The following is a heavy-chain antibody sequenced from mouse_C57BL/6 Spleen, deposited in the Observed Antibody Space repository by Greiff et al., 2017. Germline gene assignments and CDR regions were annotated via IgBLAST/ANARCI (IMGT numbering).Heavy chain of an antibody. CDR3: TRDIYDYDDYAMDY. V-gene: IGHV5-9-1*02. Sequence: EVQRVESGEGLVKPGGSLKLSCAASGFTFSSYAMSWVRQTPEKRLEWVAYISSGGDYIYYADTVQGRFTISRDNARNTLYLQMSSLKSEDTAMYYCTRDIYDYDDYAMDYWGQGTSVTVSS. CDR2: ISSGGDYI. J-gene: IGHJ4*01. D-gene: IGHD2-4*01. CDR1: GFTFSSYA.